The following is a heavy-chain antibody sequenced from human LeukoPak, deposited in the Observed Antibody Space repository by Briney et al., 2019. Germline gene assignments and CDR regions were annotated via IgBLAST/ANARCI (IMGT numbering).Heavy chain of an antibody. CDR3: TRGGVDH. CDR2: INSDGSTT. J-gene: IGHJ4*02. CDR1: GFTFSSYW. Sequence: GGSLRLSCAASGFTFSSYWMHWVRQAPGKGLVWASRINSDGSTTTYADSVKGRFTISRDNAKNTLYLQMNGLRAEDTAVYYCTRGGVDHWGQGTLVTVSS. D-gene: IGHD3-16*01. V-gene: IGHV3-74*01.